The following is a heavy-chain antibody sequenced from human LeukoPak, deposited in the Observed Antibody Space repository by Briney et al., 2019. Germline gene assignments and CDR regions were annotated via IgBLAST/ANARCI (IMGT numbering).Heavy chain of an antibody. CDR1: GLTFSNYA. CDR3: AKDAHFGPYYFDF. CDR2: ITAGGGT. D-gene: IGHD3-3*02. Sequence: GGSLRLSCAASGLTFSNYAMTWVRQAPGKGLEWVSSITAGGGTSYTDSVKGRFTISRDSSKHTLYLQMNSLRAEDTAVYYCAKDAHFGPYYFDFWGQGTLVTVSS. J-gene: IGHJ4*02. V-gene: IGHV3-23*01.